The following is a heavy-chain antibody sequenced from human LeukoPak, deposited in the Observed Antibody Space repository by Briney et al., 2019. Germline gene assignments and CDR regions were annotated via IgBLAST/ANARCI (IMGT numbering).Heavy chain of an antibody. Sequence: SETLSLTCTVSGGSISSYYWSWIRQPPGKGLEWIGYIYYSGGTNYNPSLKSRVTISLDTSKNQFSLKLSSMTAADTAVYYCARPQDYGDGAFDIWGQGTMVTVSS. CDR1: GGSISSYY. CDR2: IYYSGGT. J-gene: IGHJ3*02. CDR3: ARPQDYGDGAFDI. D-gene: IGHD4-17*01. V-gene: IGHV4-59*08.